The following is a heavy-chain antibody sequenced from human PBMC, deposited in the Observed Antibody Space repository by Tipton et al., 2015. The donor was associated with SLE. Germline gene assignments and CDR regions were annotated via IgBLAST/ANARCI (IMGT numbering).Heavy chain of an antibody. V-gene: IGHV3-7*01. CDR3: AKEIRPNDY. CDR1: GFNFTKYR. Sequence: SLRLSCVGSGFNFTKYRMSWIRQAPGKGLQWVAHIKEDGVEQFYADSVKGRLTISRDNAKSSLFLQLNSLRVDDTAIYYCAKEIRPNDYWGQGTLVTVFS. J-gene: IGHJ4*02. CDR2: IKEDGVEQ.